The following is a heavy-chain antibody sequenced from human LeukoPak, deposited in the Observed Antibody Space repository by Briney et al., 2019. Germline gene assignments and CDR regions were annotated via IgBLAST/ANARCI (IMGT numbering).Heavy chain of an antibody. D-gene: IGHD3/OR15-3a*01. CDR3: ARGQRTGYTDWYFDL. Sequence: PSETLSLTCAVSGGSITSNNWWNWVRQPPGKGLEWIGEIYHIGTTNYNPSLKSRVTISVDKSKNQFSLKLSSVTAADTAVYYCARGQRTGYTDWYFDLWGRGTQVTVSS. CDR1: GGSITSNNW. V-gene: IGHV4-4*02. CDR2: IYHIGTT. J-gene: IGHJ2*01.